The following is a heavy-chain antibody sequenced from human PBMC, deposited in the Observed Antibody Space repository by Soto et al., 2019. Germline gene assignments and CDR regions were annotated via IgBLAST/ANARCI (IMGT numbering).Heavy chain of an antibody. V-gene: IGHV4-34*01. CDR3: VRTLPQGSGDI. CDR1: GGSFSGYY. J-gene: IGHJ3*02. CDR2: INHSGST. Sequence: SETLSLTCAVYGGSFSGYYWSWIRQPPGKELEWIGEINHSGSTNYNPSLKSRATISLDTSKNQFSLNLTSVTVAVTAVYFCVRTLPQGSGDIWGQGTMVTVSS. D-gene: IGHD3-10*01.